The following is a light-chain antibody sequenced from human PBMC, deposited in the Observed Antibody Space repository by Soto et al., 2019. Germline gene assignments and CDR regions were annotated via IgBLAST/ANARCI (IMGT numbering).Light chain of an antibody. J-gene: IGKJ5*01. CDR3: QQYNNWPPIT. V-gene: IGKV3-15*01. Sequence: EIVMKQSPATLSVSPVERATLSCMASQSVSSNLAWYQQKPGQAPRLLIYGASTRATGIPARFSGSGSGTEFTLTISSLQSEDFAVYYCQQYNNWPPITFGQGTRLEIK. CDR1: QSVSSN. CDR2: GAS.